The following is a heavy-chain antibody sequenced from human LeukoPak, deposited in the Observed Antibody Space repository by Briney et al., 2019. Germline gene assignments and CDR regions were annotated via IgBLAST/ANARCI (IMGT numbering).Heavy chain of an antibody. CDR3: AREPIAAAIDY. CDR1: GFTFSSYW. CDR2: IKQDGSEK. Sequence: GGSLRLSCAASGFTFSSYWVSWVRQAPGKGLEWVANIKQDGSEKYYVDSVKGRFTISRDNAKNSLYLQMNSLRAEDTAVYYCAREPIAAAIDYWGQGTLVTVSS. J-gene: IGHJ4*02. V-gene: IGHV3-7*01. D-gene: IGHD6-13*01.